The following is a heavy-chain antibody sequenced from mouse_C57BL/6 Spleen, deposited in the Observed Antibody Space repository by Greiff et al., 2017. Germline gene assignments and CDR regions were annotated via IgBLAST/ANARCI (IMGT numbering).Heavy chain of an antibody. CDR2: IDPSDSYT. CDR3: ARWDGYRYSMDY. Sequence: VKLQQPGAELVKPGASVKLSCKASGYTFTSYWMQWVKQRPGQGLEWIGEIDPSDSYTKYNQTFKGKATLPVDTASSTAYMQLSSLTSEDSAVDYCARWDGYRYSMDYWGQGTSLTVSA. J-gene: IGHJ4*01. D-gene: IGHD2-3*01. V-gene: IGHV1-50*01. CDR1: GYTFTSYW.